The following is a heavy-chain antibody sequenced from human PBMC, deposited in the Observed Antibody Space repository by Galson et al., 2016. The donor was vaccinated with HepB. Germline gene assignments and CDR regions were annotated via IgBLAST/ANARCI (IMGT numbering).Heavy chain of an antibody. D-gene: IGHD2-21*02. J-gene: IGHJ4*02. V-gene: IGHV4-59*01. Sequence: SETLSLTCNISDGYISSYFWSWIRQSPGKGLEWIGYIYKSGSTNYSPSLKSRVTVSVDTSKNQFSLKLRSVTSADTAVYYCARGVTGTPYFDFWGQGALVTVSS. CDR2: IYKSGST. CDR3: ARGVTGTPYFDF. CDR1: DGYISSYF.